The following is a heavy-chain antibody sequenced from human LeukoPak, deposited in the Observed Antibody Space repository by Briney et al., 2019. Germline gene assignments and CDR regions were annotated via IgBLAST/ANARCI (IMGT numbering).Heavy chain of an antibody. CDR2: MNPNSGNT. V-gene: IGHV1-8*03. CDR1: GYTFTSYD. CDR3: ARAYDFWSGFNWFDP. D-gene: IGHD3-3*01. Sequence: ASVKVSCKASGYTFTSYDINWVRQATGQGLEWMGWMNPNSGNTGYAQKFQGRVTITRNTSISTAYMELSSLRSEDTAVYYCARAYDFWSGFNWFDPWGQGTLVTVSS. J-gene: IGHJ5*02.